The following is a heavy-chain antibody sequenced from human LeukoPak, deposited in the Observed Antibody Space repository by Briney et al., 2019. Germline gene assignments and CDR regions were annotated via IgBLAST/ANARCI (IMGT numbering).Heavy chain of an antibody. D-gene: IGHD3-9*01. V-gene: IGHV1-2*04. Sequence: GASVKVSCKASGYTFTGYYMHWVRQAPGQGLEWMGWINPNSGGTNYAQKFQGWVTMTRDTSISTAYMELSRLRSDDTAVYYCARSALRYFDFLDAFDIWGQGTMVTASS. CDR2: INPNSGGT. CDR1: GYTFTGYY. CDR3: ARSALRYFDFLDAFDI. J-gene: IGHJ3*02.